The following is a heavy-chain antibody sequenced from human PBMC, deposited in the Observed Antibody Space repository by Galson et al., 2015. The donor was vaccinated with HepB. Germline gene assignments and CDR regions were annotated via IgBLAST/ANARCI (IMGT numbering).Heavy chain of an antibody. V-gene: IGHV1-18*01. CDR1: GYTFTQYG. D-gene: IGHD2-2*01. Sequence: SVKVSCKASGYTFTQYGISWVRQAPGHGLEWMGWINPNNANTDYAQNLQGRVTMTRATSTTTVYMELRSLEYDDTAVYYCARSRYATSAPDHWDQGTLVTVSS. CDR2: INPNNANT. CDR3: ARSRYATSAPDH. J-gene: IGHJ5*02.